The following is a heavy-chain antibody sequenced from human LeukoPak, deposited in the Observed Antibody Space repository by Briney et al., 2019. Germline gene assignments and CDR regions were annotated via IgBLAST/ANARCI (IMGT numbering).Heavy chain of an antibody. D-gene: IGHD3-9*01. V-gene: IGHV1-3*01. J-gene: IGHJ4*02. CDR3: ARGLRYFDWLFFDY. CDR2: INAGNGNT. Sequence: RASVKVSCKAPGYTFTSYAMHWVRQAPGQRLEWMGWINAGNGNTKYSQKFQGRVTITRDTSASTAYMELSSLRSEDTAVYYCARGLRYFDWLFFDYWGQGTLVTVSS. CDR1: GYTFTSYA.